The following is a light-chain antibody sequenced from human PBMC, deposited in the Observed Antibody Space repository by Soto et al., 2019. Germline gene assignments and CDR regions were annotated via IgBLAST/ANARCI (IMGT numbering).Light chain of an antibody. V-gene: IGLV4-69*01. Sequence: QLVLTQLPSASASLGASVKLTCTLSSGHSSYAIAWHQQQPEKGPRYLMKVNSDGSHSKGDGIPDRFSGSSSGAERYLTISSLQSEDEADYYCQTWGTGIRVFGGGTKFTVL. J-gene: IGLJ3*02. CDR2: VNSDGSH. CDR3: QTWGTGIRV. CDR1: SGHSSYA.